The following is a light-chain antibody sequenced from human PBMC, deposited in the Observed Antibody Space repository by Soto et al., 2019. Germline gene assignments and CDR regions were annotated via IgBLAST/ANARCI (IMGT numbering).Light chain of an antibody. CDR3: SSYTSSITYV. V-gene: IGLV2-14*01. J-gene: IGLJ1*01. CDR2: DVS. CDR1: SSYVGGYNY. Sequence: QSVLTQPASVSGSPGQSTTISCTGTSSYVGGYNYVSWYQQYPGKAPKVMIYDVSNRPSGVSNRFSGSKSGTTASLTISGLQAEDEADYYCSSYTSSITYVFGTGTKVTVL.